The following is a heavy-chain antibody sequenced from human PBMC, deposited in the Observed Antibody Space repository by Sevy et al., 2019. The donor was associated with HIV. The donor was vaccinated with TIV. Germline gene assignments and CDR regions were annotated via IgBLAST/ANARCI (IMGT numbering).Heavy chain of an antibody. Sequence: SETLSLTCAVYGGSFSGYYWSWIRQPPGKGLEWIGEINHSGSTNYNPSLKGRVTISVDTSKNQFSLKLSSVTAADTAVYYCAALAAAFPIKTPYYYYGMDVWGQGTTVTVSS. CDR1: GGSFSGYY. D-gene: IGHD6-13*01. V-gene: IGHV4-34*01. CDR3: AALAAAFPIKTPYYYYGMDV. J-gene: IGHJ6*02. CDR2: INHSGST.